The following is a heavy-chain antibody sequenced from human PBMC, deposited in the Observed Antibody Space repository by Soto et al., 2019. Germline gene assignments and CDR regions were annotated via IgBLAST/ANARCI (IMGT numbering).Heavy chain of an antibody. CDR3: ARGGIVVVVAARDAFDI. CDR2: IYYSGST. D-gene: IGHD2-15*01. CDR1: GGSISSGGYY. J-gene: IGHJ3*02. V-gene: IGHV4-31*03. Sequence: QVQLQESGPGLVKPSQTLSLTCTVSGGSISSGGYYWSWIRQHPGKGLEWIGYIYYSGSTYCNPSLKSRVTISVDTSKNQFSLKLSSVTAADTAVYYCARGGIVVVVAARDAFDIWGQGTMVTVSS.